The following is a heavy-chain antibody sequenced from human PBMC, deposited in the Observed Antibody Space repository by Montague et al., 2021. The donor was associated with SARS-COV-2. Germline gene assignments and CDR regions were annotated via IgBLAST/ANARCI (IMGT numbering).Heavy chain of an antibody. V-gene: IGHV4-59*01. CDR2: IYDSGSA. D-gene: IGHD2-21*02. CDR3: ARAYCGGDCHVGP. CDR1: VGSISNYY. Sequence: SETLSLTCTVSVGSISNYYWTWIRQPPGKGLEWIGYIYDSGSANYNPSLKSRSTISVDTSNNQISLRLSSVTAADTAVYYCARAYCGGDCHVGPWGQGILVTVSS. J-gene: IGHJ5*02.